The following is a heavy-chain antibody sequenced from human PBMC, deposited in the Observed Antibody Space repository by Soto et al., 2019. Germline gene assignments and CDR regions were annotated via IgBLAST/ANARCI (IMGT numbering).Heavy chain of an antibody. CDR3: ARARQAIATRWFDS. J-gene: IGHJ5*01. Sequence: SETLSLTCAVFGGSFSDSYWSWIRQSPEKGLEWIGEITNSGSTYYNPSLKSRVTISGDTSKNQFSLEVRSVTAADTAVYLCARARQAIATRWFDSWGQGTLVTVSS. CDR2: ITNSGST. V-gene: IGHV4-34*01. CDR1: GGSFSDSY. D-gene: IGHD1-1*01.